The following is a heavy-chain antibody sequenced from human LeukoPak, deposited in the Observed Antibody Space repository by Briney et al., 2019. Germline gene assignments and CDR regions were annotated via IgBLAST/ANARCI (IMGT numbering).Heavy chain of an antibody. CDR3: ARDIAVAGTRDAPGAFDI. V-gene: IGHV4-34*01. D-gene: IGHD6-19*01. CDR1: GGSFSGYY. Sequence: SETLSLTCAVYGGSFSGYYWSWIRQPPGKGLEWIGEINHSGSTNYNPSLKSRVTISVDTSKNQFSLKLSSVTAADTAVYYCARDIAVAGTRDAPGAFDIWGQGTMVTVSS. J-gene: IGHJ3*02. CDR2: INHSGST.